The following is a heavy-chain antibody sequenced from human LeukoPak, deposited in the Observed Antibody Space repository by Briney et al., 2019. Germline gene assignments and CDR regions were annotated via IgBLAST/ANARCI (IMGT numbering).Heavy chain of an antibody. V-gene: IGHV3-48*03. Sequence: PGGSLRLSCAASGFTFSSYEMNWVRQAPGKGLEGVSYISSSGSTIYYADSVKGRFTISRDNAKNSLYLQMNSLRAEGTAVYYCAKYVARSRGFDYWGQGTLVTVSS. CDR2: ISSSGSTI. CDR1: GFTFSSYE. D-gene: IGHD5-12*01. J-gene: IGHJ4*02. CDR3: AKYVARSRGFDY.